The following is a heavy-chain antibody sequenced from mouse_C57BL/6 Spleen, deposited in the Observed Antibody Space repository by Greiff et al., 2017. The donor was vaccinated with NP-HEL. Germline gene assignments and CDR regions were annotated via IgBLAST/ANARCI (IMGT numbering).Heavy chain of an antibody. CDR2: IYPGDGDT. V-gene: IGHV1-82*01. J-gene: IGHJ2*01. D-gene: IGHD1-1*01. CDR3: AGTTVVATNFDY. Sequence: VHLVESGPELVKPGASVKISCKASGYAFSSSWMNWVKQRPGKGLEWIGRIYPGDGDTNYNGKFKGKATLTADKSSSTAYMQLSSLTSEDSAVYFCAGTTVVATNFDYWGQGTTLTVSS. CDR1: GYAFSSSW.